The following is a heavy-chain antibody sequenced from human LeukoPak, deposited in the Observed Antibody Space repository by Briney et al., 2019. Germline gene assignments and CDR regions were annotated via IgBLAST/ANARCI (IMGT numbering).Heavy chain of an antibody. CDR3: ARHDYGGYSQFDY. J-gene: IGHJ4*02. Sequence: PSETLSLTCTVSGGSISSYYWSWIRQPPGKGLEWIEYIYYSGSTNYNPSLKSRVTISVDTSKNQFSLKLSSVTAADTAVYYCARHDYGGYSQFDYWGQGTLVTVSS. V-gene: IGHV4-59*01. CDR1: GGSISSYY. CDR2: IYYSGST. D-gene: IGHD4-23*01.